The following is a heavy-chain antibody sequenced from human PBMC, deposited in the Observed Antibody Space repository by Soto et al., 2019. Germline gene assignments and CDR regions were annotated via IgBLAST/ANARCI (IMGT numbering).Heavy chain of an antibody. CDR1: GYTFTSYA. V-gene: IGHV1-3*01. CDR2: INAGNGNT. Sequence: ASVKVSCKASGYTFTSYAMHWVRQALGQRLEWMGWINAGNGNTKYSKKFQGRVTITRDTSASTVYMELSSLRSEDTAVYYCASESYGGEFDYWGQGTQVTVSS. CDR3: ASESYGGEFDY. J-gene: IGHJ4*02. D-gene: IGHD4-17*01.